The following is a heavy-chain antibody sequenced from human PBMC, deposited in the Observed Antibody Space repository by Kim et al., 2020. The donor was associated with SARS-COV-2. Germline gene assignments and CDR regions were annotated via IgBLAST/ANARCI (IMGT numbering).Heavy chain of an antibody. J-gene: IGHJ6*02. CDR1: GFTFSSYA. Sequence: GGSLRLSCAASGFTFSSYAMSWVRQAPGKGLEWVSAISGSGGSTYYADSVKGRFTISRDNSKNTLYLQMNSLRAEDTAVYYCAKMFGKVVVRAYYYYGMDVWGQGTTVTVSS. CDR2: ISGSGGST. D-gene: IGHD3-22*01. CDR3: AKMFGKVVVRAYYYYGMDV. V-gene: IGHV3-23*01.